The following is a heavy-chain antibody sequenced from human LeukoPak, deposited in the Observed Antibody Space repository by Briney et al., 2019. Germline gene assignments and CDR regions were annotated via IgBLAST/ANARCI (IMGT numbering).Heavy chain of an antibody. CDR1: GFTFGDYA. D-gene: IGHD1-26*01. Sequence: PGRSLRLSCTASGFTFGDYAMSWVRLAPGKGLEWVGFIRSKAYGGTTEYAASVKGRFTISRDDSKSIAYLQMNSLKTEDTAVYYCTRDTREAFDIWGQGTMVTVSS. CDR3: TRDTREAFDI. J-gene: IGHJ3*02. CDR2: IRSKAYGGTT. V-gene: IGHV3-49*04.